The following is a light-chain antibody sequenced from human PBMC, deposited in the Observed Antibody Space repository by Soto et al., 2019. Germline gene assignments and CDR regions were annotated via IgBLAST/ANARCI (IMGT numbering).Light chain of an antibody. CDR3: QQYNSYGT. V-gene: IGKV1-5*01. CDR1: QSISSW. Sequence: IPMTQSASSLSASVGDSVTITCRASQSISSWLAWYQQKPGKAPKLLIYDASSLESGVPSRFSGSGSGTEFNLTISSLQPDDLATYYCQQYNSYGTFGQGTKVDI. CDR2: DAS. J-gene: IGKJ1*01.